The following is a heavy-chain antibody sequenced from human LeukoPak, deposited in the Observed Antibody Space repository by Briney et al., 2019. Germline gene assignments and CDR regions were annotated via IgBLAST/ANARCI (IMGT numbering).Heavy chain of an antibody. CDR1: GFTFSHYG. D-gene: IGHD4-11*01. CDR2: IWNDGSNR. V-gene: IGHV3-33*06. J-gene: IGHJ4*02. CDR3: AKDAQRGFDYSNSLEY. Sequence: GGSLRLSCVASGFTFSHYGMHWVRQAPGKGLEWVAVIWNDGSNRYYADSVKGRFTISRDNSKNTVYLQMNSLRAADTSVYYCAKDAQRGFDYSNSLEYWGQGTLVTVPS.